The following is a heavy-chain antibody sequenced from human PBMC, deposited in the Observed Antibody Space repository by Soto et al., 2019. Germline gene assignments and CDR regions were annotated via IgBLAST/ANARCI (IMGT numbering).Heavy chain of an antibody. V-gene: IGHV3-23*05. D-gene: IGHD1-20*01. CDR1: GFNFRAYA. CDR2: IDDENIA. J-gene: IGHJ4*02. CDR3: TKRPMCARDCWYFDD. Sequence: EVRLLESGGGSEQPGGSLRLSCEASGFNFRAYAMYWVRQAPGKGLEWVSAIDDENIAYYADSVKGRFIITSDNSRNTLYLQMDGLRVEDTAIYFCTKRPMCARDCWYFDDWGQGTLVTVSS.